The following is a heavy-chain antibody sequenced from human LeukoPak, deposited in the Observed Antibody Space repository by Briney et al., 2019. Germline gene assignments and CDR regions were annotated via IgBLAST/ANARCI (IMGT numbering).Heavy chain of an antibody. CDR3: ARLLGSSTSGDYFDY. CDR2: IYSGGST. CDR1: GFTVSSNY. J-gene: IGHJ4*02. D-gene: IGHD2-2*01. V-gene: IGHV3-53*01. Sequence: GGSLRLSCAASGFTVSSNYMSWVRQAPGKGLEWVSVIYSGGSTYYPDSVKGRFTISRDNSKNTLYLQMNSLRAEDTAVYYCARLLGSSTSGDYFDYWGQGTLVTVSS.